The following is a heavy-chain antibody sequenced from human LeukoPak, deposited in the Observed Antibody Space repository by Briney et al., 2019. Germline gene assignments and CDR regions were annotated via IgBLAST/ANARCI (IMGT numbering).Heavy chain of an antibody. CDR3: ARVYDILTGYYYYYYGMDV. J-gene: IGHJ6*02. V-gene: IGHV4-39*07. D-gene: IGHD3-9*01. CDR1: GGSISSSSYY. CDR2: IYYSGST. Sequence: SETLSLTCTVSGGSISSSSYYWGWIRQPPGKGLEWIGSIYYSGSTYYNPFLKSRVTISVDTSKNQFSLKLSSVTAADTAVYYCARVYDILTGYYYYYYGMDVWGQGTTVTVSS.